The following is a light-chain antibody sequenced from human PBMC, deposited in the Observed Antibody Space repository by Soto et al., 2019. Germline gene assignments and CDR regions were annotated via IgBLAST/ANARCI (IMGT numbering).Light chain of an antibody. CDR2: EVS. V-gene: IGLV2-14*01. Sequence: QSALTQPASVSGSPGQSITISCTGTSSDVGSYNYVSWYQQHPGKAPKLMIYEVSNRPSGVSSRFSGSKSGNTASLTISGLQAEDEADYYCSSYTSSSTPWVFGGGTKLTVL. CDR3: SSYTSSSTPWV. CDR1: SSDVGSYNY. J-gene: IGLJ3*02.